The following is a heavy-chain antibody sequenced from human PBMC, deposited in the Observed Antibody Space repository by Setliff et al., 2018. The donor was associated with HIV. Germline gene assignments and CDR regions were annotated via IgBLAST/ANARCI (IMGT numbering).Heavy chain of an antibody. D-gene: IGHD4-17*01. CDR3: TTTYGDYVFAEYFQH. CDR1: GVSITSHY. V-gene: IGHV3-73*01. CDR2: IRSKANSYAT. J-gene: IGHJ1*01. Sequence: SSETLSLTCAVSGVSITSHYWSWIRQPPGKGLEWVGRIRSKANSYATAYAASVKGRFTISRDDSKNTAYLQMNSLKTEDTAVYYCTTTYGDYVFAEYFQHWGQGTLVTVSS.